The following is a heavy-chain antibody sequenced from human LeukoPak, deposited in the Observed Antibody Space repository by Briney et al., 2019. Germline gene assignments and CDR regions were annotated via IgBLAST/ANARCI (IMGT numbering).Heavy chain of an antibody. CDR1: GYILASYG. J-gene: IGHJ4*02. Sequence: SVKVSCKASGYILASYGISWVRQAPGHGLEWLGWISAYNGDTKYAQHLQARVTLTTDTSTGTAYMELRSLTADDTALYYCARDAALTITPGGPDYWGRGTLITVSS. V-gene: IGHV1-18*01. D-gene: IGHD2-8*02. CDR3: ARDAALTITPGGPDY. CDR2: ISAYNGDT.